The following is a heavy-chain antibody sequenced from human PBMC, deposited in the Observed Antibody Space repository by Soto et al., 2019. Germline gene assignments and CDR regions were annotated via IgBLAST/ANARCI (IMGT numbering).Heavy chain of an antibody. J-gene: IGHJ6*02. CDR2: ISYDGSNK. CDR1: GFTFSSYA. V-gene: IGHV3-30-3*01. D-gene: IGHD6-13*01. Sequence: GGSLRLSCAASGFTFSSYAMHWVRQAPGKGLEWVAVISYDGSNKYYADSVKGRFTISRDNYKNTLYLQMNSLRAEDTAVYYCARDRQQQLVSGEYYYYGMDVWGQGTTVTVSS. CDR3: ARDRQQQLVSGEYYYYGMDV.